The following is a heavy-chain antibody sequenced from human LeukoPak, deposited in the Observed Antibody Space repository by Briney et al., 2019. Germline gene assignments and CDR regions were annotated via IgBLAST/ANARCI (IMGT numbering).Heavy chain of an antibody. CDR2: ISYDGSNK. D-gene: IGHD3-9*01. CDR1: GFTFRSYA. V-gene: IGHV3-30-3*01. J-gene: IGHJ3*02. CDR3: AREGYILTGYGPTPDAFDI. Sequence: GGSLRLSCAASGFTFRSYAMHWVRQAPGKGLEWVAVISYDGSNKYYADSVKGRFTISRDNSKNTLYLQMNSLRAEDTAVYYCAREGYILTGYGPTPDAFDIWGQGTMVTVSS.